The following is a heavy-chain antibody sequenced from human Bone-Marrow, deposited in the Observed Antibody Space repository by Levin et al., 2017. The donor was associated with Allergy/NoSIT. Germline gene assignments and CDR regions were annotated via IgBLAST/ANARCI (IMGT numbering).Heavy chain of an antibody. D-gene: IGHD4-17*01. V-gene: IGHV3-53*01. J-gene: IGHJ4*02. Sequence: GGSLRLSCAASGFSVSDNYMSWVRQAPGKGLEWVSLIYGAGRTRYADSVKGRFTISRENSKNTLYLHMNSLRAEDTAVYYCAGELSFGDYVLGYWGQGTLVTVSS. CDR3: AGELSFGDYVLGY. CDR1: GFSVSDNY. CDR2: IYGAGRT.